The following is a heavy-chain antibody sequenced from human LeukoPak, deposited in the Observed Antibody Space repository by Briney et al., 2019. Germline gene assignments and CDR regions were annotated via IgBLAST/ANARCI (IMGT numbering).Heavy chain of an antibody. CDR3: ARDLGIASRPFDY. J-gene: IGHJ4*02. Sequence: GGSLRLSCAASGFTFSSYGMHWVRQAPGKGLEWVAVISYDGSNKYYADSVKGRFTISRDNSKNTLYLQMNSLRSDDTAVYYCARDLGIASRPFDYWGQGTLVTVSS. V-gene: IGHV3-30*03. D-gene: IGHD6-6*01. CDR2: ISYDGSNK. CDR1: GFTFSSYG.